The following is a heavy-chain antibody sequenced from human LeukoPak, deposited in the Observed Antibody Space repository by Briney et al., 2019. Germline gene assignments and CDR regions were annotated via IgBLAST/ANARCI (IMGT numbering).Heavy chain of an antibody. CDR3: ARDIGSPAGFDY. Sequence: GGSLRLSCAASGITVTSIYMSWVRQAPGKGLEWVSVIYSDGSTYYADSVKGRFSISRDNSKNTVYLQVNRLRAEDTAVYHCARDIGSPAGFDYWGQGTLVTVSS. CDR2: IYSDGST. CDR1: GITVTSIY. D-gene: IGHD2-2*01. J-gene: IGHJ4*02. V-gene: IGHV3-66*01.